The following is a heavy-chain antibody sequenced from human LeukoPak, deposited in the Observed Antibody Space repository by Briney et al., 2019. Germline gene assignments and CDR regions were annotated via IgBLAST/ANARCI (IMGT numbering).Heavy chain of an antibody. CDR2: INHSGST. Sequence: SETLSLTCAVYGGSFSGYYWSWIRQPPGKGLEWIGEINHSGSTNYNPSLKSRVTISVDTSKNQFSLKLSSVTAADTAVYYCTKLGIDFVDYWGQGTLVTVSS. J-gene: IGHJ4*02. CDR3: TKLGIDFVDY. D-gene: IGHD7-27*01. V-gene: IGHV4-34*01. CDR1: GGSFSGYY.